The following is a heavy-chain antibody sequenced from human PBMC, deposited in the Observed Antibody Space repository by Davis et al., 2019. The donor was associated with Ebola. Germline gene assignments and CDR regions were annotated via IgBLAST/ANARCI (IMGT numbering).Heavy chain of an antibody. CDR2: INAGNGNT. J-gene: IGHJ6*02. V-gene: IGHV1-3*01. CDR3: ARYCSSTSCPTNYYYGMDV. Sequence: ASVKVSCKASGYTFTSYAMHWVRQAPGQRLEWMGWINAGNGNTKYSQKFQGRVTITRDTSASTAYMELSSLRSEDTAVYYCARYCSSTSCPTNYYYGMDVWGQGTTVTVSS. D-gene: IGHD2-2*01. CDR1: GYTFTSYA.